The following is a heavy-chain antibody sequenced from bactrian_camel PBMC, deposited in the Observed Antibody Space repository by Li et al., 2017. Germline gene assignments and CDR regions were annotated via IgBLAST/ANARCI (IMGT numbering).Heavy chain of an antibody. CDR2: IGDPGTT. V-gene: IGHV3S55*01. J-gene: IGHJ4*01. Sequence: HVQLVESGGGSVQAGGSLRLSCAFSGYTYSAYCLGWFRQAAGKEREVVATIGDPGTTTYTDSAKGRFTISQDNVQNTLYLQMNSLKPEDTAMYYCTKDRSYGTRNWVQSTRGQGTQVTVS. CDR3: TKDRSYGTRNWVQST. CDR1: GYTYSAYC. D-gene: IGHD3*01.